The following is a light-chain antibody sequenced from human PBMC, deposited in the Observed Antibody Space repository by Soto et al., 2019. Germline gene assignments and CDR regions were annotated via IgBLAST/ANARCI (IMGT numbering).Light chain of an antibody. CDR2: EVS. V-gene: IGLV2-14*01. CDR3: SSKTSSSSPFV. CDR1: TSDVGAYNY. J-gene: IGLJ1*01. Sequence: QSALTQPASVSGSPGQSITISCTGSTSDVGAYNYVSWYKHHPGQAPQLLLYEVSNRPSGVSNRFSGSKSGHTASLTISGLQADDEGDYYCSSKTSSSSPFVFGTGTKLTVL.